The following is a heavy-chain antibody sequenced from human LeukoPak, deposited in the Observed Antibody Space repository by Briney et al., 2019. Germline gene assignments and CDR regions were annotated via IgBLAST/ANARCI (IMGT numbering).Heavy chain of an antibody. CDR3: ARVGVDYGDYVAY. J-gene: IGHJ4*02. Sequence: SETLSLTCTVTGDSITSGAYYWGWIRQAPGKGLEWIGSIYFNGGSTYYNPSLKSRATISIDASNNQFSLNLRSLTAADTAVYYCARVGVDYGDYVAYWGQGTLVTVSS. V-gene: IGHV4-39*01. D-gene: IGHD4-17*01. CDR2: IYFNGGST. CDR1: GDSITSGAYY.